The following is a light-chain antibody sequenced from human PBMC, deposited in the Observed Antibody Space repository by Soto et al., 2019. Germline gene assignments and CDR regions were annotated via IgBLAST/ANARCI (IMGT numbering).Light chain of an antibody. Sequence: EIVLTQSPGTLSLSPGERATLSCRASQSVSTTYLAWYQQKPGQAPRLLIYGASSRATVIPDRFSGSGSGTDFTLTISRLEPEYFAVYYCQQYGSSRWTFGQGTKVEIK. CDR3: QQYGSSRWT. CDR1: QSVSTTY. J-gene: IGKJ1*01. V-gene: IGKV3-20*01. CDR2: GAS.